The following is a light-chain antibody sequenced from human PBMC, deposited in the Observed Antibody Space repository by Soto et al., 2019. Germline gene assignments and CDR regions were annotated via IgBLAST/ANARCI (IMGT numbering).Light chain of an antibody. J-gene: IGLJ1*01. V-gene: IGLV2-14*01. CDR2: EVS. CDR3: TSYTSSNTLYV. Sequence: LTQPASVSGSPGQSITISCTRTSSDVGGYKYVSWYQQHPGKAPKLMIYEVSNRPSGVSNRFSGSKSGNTASLTISGLQAEDEADYYCTSYTSSNTLYVFGTGTKVT. CDR1: SSDVGGYKY.